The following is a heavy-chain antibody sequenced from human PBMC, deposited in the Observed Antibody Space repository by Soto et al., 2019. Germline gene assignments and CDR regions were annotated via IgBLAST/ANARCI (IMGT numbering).Heavy chain of an antibody. Sequence: SETLSLTCAVYGGSFSGYYWTWIRQPPGKGLEWIGEINHSGSTNYNPSLKSRVTISVDTSKNQFSLKLSSVTAADTAVYYCATQEVGGSYVYTFDPWGQGTLVTVSS. CDR3: ATQEVGGSYVYTFDP. V-gene: IGHV4-34*01. D-gene: IGHD1-26*01. CDR2: INHSGST. J-gene: IGHJ5*02. CDR1: GGSFSGYY.